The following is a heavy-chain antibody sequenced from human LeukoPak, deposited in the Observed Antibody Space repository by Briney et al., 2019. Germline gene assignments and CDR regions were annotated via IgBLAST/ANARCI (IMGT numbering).Heavy chain of an antibody. D-gene: IGHD2-15*01. Sequence: GGSLRLSCAASGFTVSSNYMSWVRQAPGQGLEWVSVIYGGGSTYYADSVKGRFTISRDNSKNTVFLQMNSLRAEDTAVYYWARDPTSRGWYYFDYWGQGTLVTVSS. CDR3: ARDPTSRGWYYFDY. J-gene: IGHJ4*02. V-gene: IGHV3-66*01. CDR1: GFTVSSNY. CDR2: IYGGGST.